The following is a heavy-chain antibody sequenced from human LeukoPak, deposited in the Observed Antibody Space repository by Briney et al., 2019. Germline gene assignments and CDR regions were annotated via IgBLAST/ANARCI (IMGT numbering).Heavy chain of an antibody. Sequence: GASVKVSCKASGYTFTGYYLHWVRQAPGQGLERMGWINPISGVTNYAQRFQGRVTMTRDTSISTAYMELSSLRFDDTAVYYCARGSYCGGDGPDSWGQGTLVTV. CDR1: GYTFTGYY. V-gene: IGHV1-2*02. D-gene: IGHD2-21*02. J-gene: IGHJ4*02. CDR2: INPISGVT. CDR3: ARGSYCGGDGPDS.